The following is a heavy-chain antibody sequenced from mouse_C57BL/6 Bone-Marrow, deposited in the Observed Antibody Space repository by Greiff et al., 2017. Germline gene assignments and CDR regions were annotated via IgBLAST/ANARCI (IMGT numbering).Heavy chain of an antibody. D-gene: IGHD2-12*01. V-gene: IGHV1-7*01. Sequence: QVQLQQSGAELAKPGASVKMSCKASGYTFTSYWMHWVKQRHGQGLEWIGYINPSSGYTKYNQKFKDKATLTADKSSSTAYMHLSSLTYEDSEVYYCARSYYIDFYYAMDYGGQGTSVTVSS. CDR3: ARSYYIDFYYAMDY. CDR2: INPSSGYT. CDR1: GYTFTSYW. J-gene: IGHJ4*01.